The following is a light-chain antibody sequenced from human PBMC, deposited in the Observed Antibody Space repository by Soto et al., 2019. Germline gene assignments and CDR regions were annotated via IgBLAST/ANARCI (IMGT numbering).Light chain of an antibody. Sequence: QSALTQPRSVSGSPGQSVTIYCTGTSSDVGGYDYVSWYQQHPGKAPKLMIYDVTKRPSGVPDRFSGSRSGNTASLTISGLQAEDDADYYCCSYAGTYTFYVFGTGTKLTVL. CDR3: CSYAGTYTFYV. CDR1: SSDVGGYDY. CDR2: DVT. J-gene: IGLJ1*01. V-gene: IGLV2-11*01.